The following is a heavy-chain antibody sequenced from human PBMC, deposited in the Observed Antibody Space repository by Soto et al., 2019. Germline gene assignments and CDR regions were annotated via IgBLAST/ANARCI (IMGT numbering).Heavy chain of an antibody. CDR1: GYTFTTYD. D-gene: IGHD6-25*01. V-gene: IGHV1-8*01. CDR2: MNPYSGNT. Sequence: ASVKVSCKASGYTFTTYDISWVRQATGQGLEWMGWMNPYSGNTGYAQKFQGRVTVTRNTSISTVYMELSGLRPDDTAEYYCARRQERSGPHYFDYWGQGSQVTVSS. J-gene: IGHJ4*02. CDR3: ARRQERSGPHYFDY.